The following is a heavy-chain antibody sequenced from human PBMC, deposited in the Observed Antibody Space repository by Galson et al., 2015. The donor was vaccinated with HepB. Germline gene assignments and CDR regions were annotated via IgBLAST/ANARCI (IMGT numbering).Heavy chain of an antibody. CDR2: IYWDDDK. CDR1: GFSLSISGEG. Sequence: PALVKPTQTLTLTCTFSGFSLSISGEGVGWIRQPPGKVLEWLALIYWDDDKRYTPSLKSRLTITKDTSKNQVVLTMTNMDPVDTATYYCVHIPRSDFWSGFQRKAYYFENWGQGTLVTVSS. CDR3: VHIPRSDFWSGFQRKAYYFEN. J-gene: IGHJ4*02. D-gene: IGHD3-3*01. V-gene: IGHV2-5*02.